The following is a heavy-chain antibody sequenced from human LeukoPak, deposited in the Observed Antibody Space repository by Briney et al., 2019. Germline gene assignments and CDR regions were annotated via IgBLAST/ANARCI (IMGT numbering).Heavy chain of an antibody. J-gene: IGHJ4*02. D-gene: IGHD2-8*01. CDR1: GGSISSSNW. CDR2: IYHSGST. CDR3: ARHAYAIYFDY. V-gene: IGHV4-4*02. Sequence: PSETLSLTCAVSGGSISSSNWWSWVRQPPGKGLEWIGEIYHSGSTNYNPSLKSRVTISVDTSKNQFSLKLSSVTAADTAVYYCARHAYAIYFDYWGQGTLVTVSS.